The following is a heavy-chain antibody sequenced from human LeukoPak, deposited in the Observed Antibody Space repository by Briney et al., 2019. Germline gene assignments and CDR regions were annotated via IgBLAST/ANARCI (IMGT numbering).Heavy chain of an antibody. J-gene: IGHJ4*02. CDR1: GFTVSSNY. Sequence: SGGSLRLSCAASGFTVSSNYMSWVRQAPGKGLEWVSVIYSGGSTYYADSVKGRFTISRDNAKNSLYLQMNSLRAEDTAVYYCASRNSLFIWGQGTLVTVSS. D-gene: IGHD4-23*01. V-gene: IGHV3-66*01. CDR3: ASRNSLFI. CDR2: IYSGGST.